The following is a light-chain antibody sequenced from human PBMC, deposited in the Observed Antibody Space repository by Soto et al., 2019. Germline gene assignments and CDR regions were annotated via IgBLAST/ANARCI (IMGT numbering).Light chain of an antibody. J-gene: IGKJ4*01. CDR1: QSISSY. V-gene: IGKV1-39*01. Sequence: DIQMTQSPCSLSASVGDIVTITCRASQSISSYLNWYQQKPGKAPKLLIYAASSLQSGVPSRFSGSGSGTDFTLTISSLQPEDFATYYCQQSYSTPFTFGGGTKVDIK. CDR3: QQSYSTPFT. CDR2: AAS.